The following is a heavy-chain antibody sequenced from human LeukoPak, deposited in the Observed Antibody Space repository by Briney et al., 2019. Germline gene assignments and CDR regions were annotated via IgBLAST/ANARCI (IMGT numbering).Heavy chain of an antibody. CDR3: ARDFRQYLGYCSGGSCYSWGMDV. D-gene: IGHD2-15*01. CDR2: ISAYNGNT. CDR1: GYTFTSYG. J-gene: IGHJ6*02. V-gene: IGHV1-18*01. Sequence: ASVKISCKASGYTFTSYGISWVRQAPGQGLEWMGWISAYNGNTNYAQKLQGRVTMTTDTSTSTAYMELRSLRSDDTAVYYCARDFRQYLGYCSGGSCYSWGMDVWGQGTTVTVSS.